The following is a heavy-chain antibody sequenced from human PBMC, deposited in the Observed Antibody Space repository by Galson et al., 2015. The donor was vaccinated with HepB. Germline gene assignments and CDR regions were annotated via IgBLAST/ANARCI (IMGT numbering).Heavy chain of an antibody. J-gene: IGHJ4*02. V-gene: IGHV1-3*01. CDR2: INVGNGNT. CDR3: ARSGRFGIAAADHGLY. Sequence: SVKVSCKASGYTFTMYAMHWVRQAPGQRPEWMGWINVGNGNTRYSQKFQGRVTITRDTSARTAYMELGSLKSEDTAGYYCARSGRFGIAAADHGLYWGQGTLVTVSS. D-gene: IGHD6-13*01. CDR1: GYTFTMYA.